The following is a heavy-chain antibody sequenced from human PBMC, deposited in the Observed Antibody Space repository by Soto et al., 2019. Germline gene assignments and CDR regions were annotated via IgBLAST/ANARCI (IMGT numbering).Heavy chain of an antibody. V-gene: IGHV1-18*01. D-gene: IGHD4-17*01. CDR1: GYTFTSYG. CDR3: ARVRVRAWDGDYTFDY. J-gene: IGHJ4*02. Sequence: QVQLVQSGAEVKKPGASVKVSCKASGYTFTSYGISWVRQAPGQGLEWMGWISAYNGNTNYAQKLQGRVTMTTDTSTSTAYMELRSLRADDTAVYYCARVRVRAWDGDYTFDYRGQGTLVTVSS. CDR2: ISAYNGNT.